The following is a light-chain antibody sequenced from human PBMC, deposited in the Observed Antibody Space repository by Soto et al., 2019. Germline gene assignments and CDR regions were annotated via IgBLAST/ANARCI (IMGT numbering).Light chain of an antibody. CDR3: QQYCDHWT. V-gene: IGKV1-5*03. CDR2: KAS. J-gene: IGKJ1*01. CDR1: QSISSW. Sequence: DIQMTQSPSTLAASVGDRVIITCRASQSISSWLAWYQQKPGTALKLLIYKASTLQSGVPSRFSGSGSGTEFTLTISSLLPDYSSTYYCQQYCDHWTLCQGTNVAIK.